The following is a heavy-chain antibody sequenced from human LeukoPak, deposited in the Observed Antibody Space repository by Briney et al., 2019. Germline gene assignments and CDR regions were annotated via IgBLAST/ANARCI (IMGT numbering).Heavy chain of an antibody. J-gene: IGHJ4*02. V-gene: IGHV3-21*01. Sequence: GGSLRLSCAASGFTFSSYSMNWVRQAPGKGLEWVSSISSSSSYIYYADSVKGRFTISRDNAKNSLYLQMNSLRAEDTAVYYCARDSLSLRTSAFDYWGQGTLVTVSS. CDR2: ISSSSSYI. CDR3: ARDSLSLRTSAFDY. D-gene: IGHD3-16*01. CDR1: GFTFSSYS.